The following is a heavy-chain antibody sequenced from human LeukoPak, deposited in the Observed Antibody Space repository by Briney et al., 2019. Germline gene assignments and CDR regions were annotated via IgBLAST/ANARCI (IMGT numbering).Heavy chain of an antibody. D-gene: IGHD5-18*01. CDR2: ISYDGSNK. CDR3: AKDQLIQLWSRGFDY. V-gene: IGHV3-30-3*01. CDR1: GFTFSSYA. Sequence: GGSLRLSCAASGFTFSSYAMHWVRQAPGKGLEWVAVISYDGSNKYYADSVKGRFTISRDNSKNTLYLQMNSLRAEDTAVYYCAKDQLIQLWSRGFDYWGQGTLVTVSS. J-gene: IGHJ4*02.